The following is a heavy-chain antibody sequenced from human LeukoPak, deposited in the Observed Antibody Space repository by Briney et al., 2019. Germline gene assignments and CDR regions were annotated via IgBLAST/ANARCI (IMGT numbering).Heavy chain of an antibody. J-gene: IGHJ4*02. CDR3: AKDMRSGWYNGYDY. Sequence: QPGRSLRLSCAASGFTFSSYGMHWVRQAPGKGLEWVSGISWNSGSIGYADSVKGRFTISRDNAKNSLYLQMNSLRAEDTALYYCAKDMRSGWYNGYDYWGQGTLVTVSS. CDR2: ISWNSGSI. V-gene: IGHV3-9*01. D-gene: IGHD6-19*01. CDR1: GFTFSSYG.